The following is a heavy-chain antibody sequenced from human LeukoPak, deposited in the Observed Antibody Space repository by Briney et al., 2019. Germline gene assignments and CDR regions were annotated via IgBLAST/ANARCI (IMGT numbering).Heavy chain of an antibody. CDR2: IAASGGST. CDR1: GFTFTSYP. J-gene: IGHJ4*02. Sequence: PGGSLRLSCAASGFTFTSYPMMWVRQAPGKGLEWVSTIAASGGSTHYADSVKGRFTVSRDNSKNSLSLQMNSLRAEDTAVYYCAKESSSGYFNWGQGTLVSVSS. CDR3: AKESSSGYFN. V-gene: IGHV3-23*01. D-gene: IGHD3-22*01.